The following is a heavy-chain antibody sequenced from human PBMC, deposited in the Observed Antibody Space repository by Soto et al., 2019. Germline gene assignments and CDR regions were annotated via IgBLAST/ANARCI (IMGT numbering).Heavy chain of an antibody. CDR1: GGTFSSYA. CDR3: ARDTAPGAVCDI. V-gene: IGHV1-69*13. J-gene: IGHJ3*02. Sequence: SVKVSWKASGGTFSSYAISWVRQAPGQGLEWMGGIIPIFGTANYAQKFQGRGTNTADDSTSTAYMELSSLRSEDPAVDYWARDTAPGAVCDIWSQGTMVTVS. CDR2: IIPIFGTA. D-gene: IGHD2-21*02.